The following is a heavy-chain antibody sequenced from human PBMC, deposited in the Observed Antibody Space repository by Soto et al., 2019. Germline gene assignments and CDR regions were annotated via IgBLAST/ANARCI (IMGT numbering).Heavy chain of an antibody. CDR1: GYTFTSYG. Sequence: QVQLVQSGAEVKKPGASVKVSCKASGYTFTSYGISWVRQAPGQGLEWMGWISAYNGNTNYAQKLQGRVTMTTDTSTNTAYMELRSLRSDDTDVYYFARVLLRNSTVTTSMYFDLWGRGTLVTVSS. D-gene: IGHD4-17*01. V-gene: IGHV1-18*01. J-gene: IGHJ2*01. CDR2: ISAYNGNT. CDR3: ARVLLRNSTVTTSMYFDL.